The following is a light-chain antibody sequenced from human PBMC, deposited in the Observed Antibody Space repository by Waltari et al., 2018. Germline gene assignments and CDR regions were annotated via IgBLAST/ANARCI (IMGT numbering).Light chain of an antibody. CDR3: CSYALRSVV. CDR2: EGS. J-gene: IGLJ2*01. V-gene: IGLV2-23*01. CDR1: SSDFLPYHL. Sequence: QSALTQPASVSGSPGQSITISCTGSSSDFLPYHLVSWYQQYPGKAPKVMIYEGSKRPWGVSSRFSASKSGNAASLTNSVLQAEDEAEYYCCSYALRSVVFGGGSKVTVL.